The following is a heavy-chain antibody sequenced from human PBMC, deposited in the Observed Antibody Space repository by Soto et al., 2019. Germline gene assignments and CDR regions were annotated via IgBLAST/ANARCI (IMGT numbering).Heavy chain of an antibody. CDR1: GDSVSSDTAA. CDR2: TYYRSNWRH. CDR3: ARGVAGSGFDL. D-gene: IGHD6-19*01. J-gene: IGHJ4*02. V-gene: IGHV6-1*01. Sequence: SQTLSLTCAISGDSVSSDTAAWNWIRSSPSRGLEWLGRTYYRSNWRHDYAVSVRSRITVNPDTSKNHFSLQLNSVTPDDTAVYYCARGVAGSGFDLWGQGTLVTVSS.